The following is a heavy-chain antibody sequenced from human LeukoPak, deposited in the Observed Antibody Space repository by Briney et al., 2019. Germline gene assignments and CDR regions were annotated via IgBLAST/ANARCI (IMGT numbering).Heavy chain of an antibody. J-gene: IGHJ3*02. V-gene: IGHV3-9*01. CDR2: ISWNSGSI. D-gene: IGHD5-12*01. CDR3: TKDLVATTYKDALDI. CDR1: GFTFDDYA. Sequence: GGSLRLSCAASGFTFDDYAMHWVRQPPGKGLEWVSGISWNSGSIDYADSVKGRFTISRDNAMNSVFLQMNGLRAEDTAFYYCTKDLVATTYKDALDIWGQGTMVTVSS.